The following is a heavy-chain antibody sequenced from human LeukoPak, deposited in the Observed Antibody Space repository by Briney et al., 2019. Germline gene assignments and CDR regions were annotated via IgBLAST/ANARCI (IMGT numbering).Heavy chain of an antibody. CDR1: GLTFSSYA. V-gene: IGHV3-23*01. D-gene: IGHD5-18*01. J-gene: IGHJ4*02. CDR2: ISGSGGRT. CDR3: AKESSEDGYSYGGSTFDC. Sequence: PGGSLRLSCAASGLTFSSYAMSWVRQAPGKGLEWVSAISGSGGRTYYPDSGKGRCTISRDNTKNTLYLQTNSRSAEDTAVFYCAKESSEDGYSYGGSTFDCWGQGTLVTVSS.